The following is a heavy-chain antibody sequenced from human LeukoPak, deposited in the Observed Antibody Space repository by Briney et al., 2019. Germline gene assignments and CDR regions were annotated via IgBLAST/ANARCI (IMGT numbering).Heavy chain of an antibody. CDR3: ARESAEDSSGWYYFDC. D-gene: IGHD6-19*01. J-gene: IGHJ4*02. Sequence: SETLSLTCAVYGGSFSGYYWSWIRQPPGKGLEWIGEINHSGSTNYNPSLKSRVTISVDTSKNQFSLKLSSVTAADTAVYYCARESAEDSSGWYYFDCWGQGTLVTVSS. V-gene: IGHV4-34*01. CDR2: INHSGST. CDR1: GGSFSGYY.